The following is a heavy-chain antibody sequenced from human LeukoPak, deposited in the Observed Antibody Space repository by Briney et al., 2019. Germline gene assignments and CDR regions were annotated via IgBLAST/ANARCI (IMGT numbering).Heavy chain of an antibody. D-gene: IGHD3-3*01. Sequence: ASVKVSCKASGYTFTIYGISWVRQAPGQGLEWMGWISAYNGNTNYAQKLQGRVTMTTDTSTSTAYMELRSLRSDDTAVYYCARAVTYYDFWSGYPMDVWGKGTTVTVSS. CDR1: GYTFTIYG. CDR2: ISAYNGNT. J-gene: IGHJ6*03. V-gene: IGHV1-18*01. CDR3: ARAVTYYDFWSGYPMDV.